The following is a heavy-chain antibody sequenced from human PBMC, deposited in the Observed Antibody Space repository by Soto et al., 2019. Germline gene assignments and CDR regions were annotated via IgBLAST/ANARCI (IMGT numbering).Heavy chain of an antibody. Sequence: PGGSLRLSCAASGFTFSSYSMNWVRQAPGKGLEWVSSISSSSSYIYYADSVKGRFTISRDNAKNSLYLQMNSLRAEDTAVYYCAREVWQQLVLAYYYGMDVWGQGTTVTVSS. CDR2: ISSSSSYI. CDR1: GFTFSSYS. CDR3: AREVWQQLVLAYYYGMDV. J-gene: IGHJ6*02. D-gene: IGHD6-13*01. V-gene: IGHV3-21*01.